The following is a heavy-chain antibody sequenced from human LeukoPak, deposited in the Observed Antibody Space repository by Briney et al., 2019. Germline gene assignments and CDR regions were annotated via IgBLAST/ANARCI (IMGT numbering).Heavy chain of an antibody. CDR3: ARDAYYYGSGAHMIDY. D-gene: IGHD3-10*01. CDR2: IKQDGSEK. J-gene: IGHJ4*02. CDR1: GFTFSSYW. V-gene: IGHV3-7*01. Sequence: PGGSLRLSCAASGFTFSSYWMSWVRQAPGKGLEWVANIKQDGSEKYYVDSVKGRFTISRDNAKNSLYLQMNSLRAEDTAVYYCARDAYYYGSGAHMIDYWGQGTLVTVSS.